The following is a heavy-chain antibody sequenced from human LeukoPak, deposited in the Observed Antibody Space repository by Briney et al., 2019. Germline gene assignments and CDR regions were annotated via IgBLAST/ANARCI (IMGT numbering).Heavy chain of an antibody. CDR2: ISSSGSTI. CDR3: ASPRPTRPDAFDI. J-gene: IGHJ3*02. Sequence: GGSLRLSCAASGFTFSDYYMSWIRQAPGKGLEWVSYISSSGSTIYYADSVKGRFTISRDNAKNSLYLQMNSLRAEDTAVYYWASPRPTRPDAFDIWGQGTMVTVSS. CDR1: GFTFSDYY. D-gene: IGHD1-1*01. V-gene: IGHV3-11*04.